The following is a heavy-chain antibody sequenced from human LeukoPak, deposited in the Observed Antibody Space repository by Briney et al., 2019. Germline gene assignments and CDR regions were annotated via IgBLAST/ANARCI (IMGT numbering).Heavy chain of an antibody. D-gene: IGHD2-2*01. CDR3: AKDPRYCSSTSCYRRYYYYMDV. CDR2: ISYDGSNK. Sequence: PGRSLRLSCAASGFTFSSYAMHWVRQAPGKGLEWVAVISYDGSNKYYADSVKGRFTISRDNSKNTLYLQMNSLRAEDTAVYYCAKDPRYCSSTSCYRRYYYYMDVWGKGTTVTVSS. J-gene: IGHJ6*03. CDR1: GFTFSSYA. V-gene: IGHV3-30-3*01.